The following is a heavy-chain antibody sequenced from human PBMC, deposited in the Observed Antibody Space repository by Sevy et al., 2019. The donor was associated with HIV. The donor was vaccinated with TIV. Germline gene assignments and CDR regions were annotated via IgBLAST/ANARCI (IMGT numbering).Heavy chain of an antibody. CDR3: AIDAEWVYGYYFDY. CDR1: GFTFSSYG. Sequence: GGSLRLSCAASGFTFSSYGMHWVRQAPGKGLEWVAVISYDGSNKYYADSVKGRFTISRDNSKNTLYLQMNSLRAEDTAVYYCAIDAEWVYGYYFDYWGQGTLVTVSS. D-gene: IGHD1-26*01. CDR2: ISYDGSNK. V-gene: IGHV3-30*03. J-gene: IGHJ4*02.